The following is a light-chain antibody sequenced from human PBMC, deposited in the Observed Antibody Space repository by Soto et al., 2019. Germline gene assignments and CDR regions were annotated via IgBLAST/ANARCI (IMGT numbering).Light chain of an antibody. CDR1: SSDVGGYKY. Sequence: QSVLAQPPSASGSPGQSVTISCTGTSSDVGGYKYVPWYQQYPGKAPKLMIYAVSKRPSGVPDRFSGSKSGNTASLTLSGLQAEDEPDYYCSSYAGSNNYVFGTGTKVTVL. CDR3: SSYAGSNNYV. J-gene: IGLJ1*01. V-gene: IGLV2-8*01. CDR2: AVS.